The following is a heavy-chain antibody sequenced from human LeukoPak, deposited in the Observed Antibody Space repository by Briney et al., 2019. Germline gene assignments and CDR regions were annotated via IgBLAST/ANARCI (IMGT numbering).Heavy chain of an antibody. CDR1: AGSISSGDYY. J-gene: IGHJ4*02. CDR2: IYYSGST. Sequence: SETLSLTCTVPAGSISSGDYYWSWIRQPPGKGLEWIGYIYYSGSTYYNPSLKSRVIISVDTSKNQFSLKLSSVTAADTAVYYCASITYGSGSYYVFDYWGQGTLVTVSS. V-gene: IGHV4-30-4*01. CDR3: ASITYGSGSYYVFDY. D-gene: IGHD3-10*01.